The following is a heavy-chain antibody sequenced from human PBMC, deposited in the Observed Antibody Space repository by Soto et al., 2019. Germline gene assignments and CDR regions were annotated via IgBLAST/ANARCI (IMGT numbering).Heavy chain of an antibody. CDR1: VYTFTSYG. V-gene: IGHV1-18*01. D-gene: IGHD6-13*01. CDR2: ISADNGNT. J-gene: IGHJ3*02. Sequence: ASVKVSCKASVYTFTSYGISWVRQAPGQGLEWMGWISADNGNTKYAQKLQGRVTITRDTSASTAYMELSSLRSEDTAVYYCARESGAAAGDDAFDIWGQGTMVTVSS. CDR3: ARESGAAAGDDAFDI.